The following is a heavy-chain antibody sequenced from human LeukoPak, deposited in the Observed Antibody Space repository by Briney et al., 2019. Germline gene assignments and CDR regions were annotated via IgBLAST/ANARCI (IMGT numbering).Heavy chain of an antibody. CDR1: GGSFSGYY. Sequence: PSETLSLTCAVYGGSFSGYYWSWIRQPPGKGLEWIGYIYTSGSTNYNPSLKGRVTISVDTSKNQFSLKLSSVTAADTAVYYCARHGDLEWLSNFDYWGQGTLVTVSS. D-gene: IGHD3-3*01. CDR2: IYTSGST. V-gene: IGHV4-4*09. CDR3: ARHGDLEWLSNFDY. J-gene: IGHJ4*02.